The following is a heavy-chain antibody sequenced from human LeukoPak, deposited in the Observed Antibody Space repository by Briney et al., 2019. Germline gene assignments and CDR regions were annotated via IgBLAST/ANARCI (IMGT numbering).Heavy chain of an antibody. D-gene: IGHD3-16*02. J-gene: IGHJ4*02. CDR2: INHSGST. Sequence: PSETLSLTCAVYGVSFSGYYWSWIRQPPGKGLEWIGEINHSGSTNYNPSLKSRVTISVDTSKNQFSLKLSSVTAADTAVYYCARDPFGGVIGYFDYWGQGTLVTVSS. CDR3: ARDPFGGVIGYFDY. CDR1: GVSFSGYY. V-gene: IGHV4-34*01.